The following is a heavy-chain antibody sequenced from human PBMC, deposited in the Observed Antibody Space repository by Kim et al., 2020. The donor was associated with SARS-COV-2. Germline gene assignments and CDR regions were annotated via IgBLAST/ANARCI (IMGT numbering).Heavy chain of an antibody. D-gene: IGHD5-12*01. Sequence: GGSLRLSCAASGFTFSSYAMHWVRQAPGKGLEWVAVISYDGSNKYYADSVKGRFTISRDNSKNTLYLQMNSLRAEDTAVYYCASTQAGGYYDAFDIWGQGTMVTVSS. V-gene: IGHV3-30-3*01. CDR1: GFTFSSYA. J-gene: IGHJ3*02. CDR2: ISYDGSNK. CDR3: ASTQAGGYYDAFDI.